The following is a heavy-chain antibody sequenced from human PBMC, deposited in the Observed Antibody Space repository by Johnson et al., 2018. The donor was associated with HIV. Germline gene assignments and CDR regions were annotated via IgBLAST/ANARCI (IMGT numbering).Heavy chain of an antibody. V-gene: IGHV3-30*03. D-gene: IGHD3-10*01. J-gene: IGHJ3*01. Sequence: QVQLVESGGGVVQPGRSLRLSCAASGFTFSTYGMHWVRQAPGKGLEWVAVITYDGSSKFYPNSLKGRFSISRDNSKNTLYLQMTSLRQDDTAVYSCYCTEHFGAGSESKGTLDAWGQGTMVTVSS. CDR2: ITYDGSSK. CDR3: YCTEHFGAGSESKGTLDA. CDR1: GFTFSTYG.